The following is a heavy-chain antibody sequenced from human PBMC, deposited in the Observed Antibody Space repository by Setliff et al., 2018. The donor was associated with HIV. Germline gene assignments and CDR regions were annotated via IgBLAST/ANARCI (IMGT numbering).Heavy chain of an antibody. CDR3: ARDWNYFASGSNAFDI. Sequence: GASVKVSCKTSGYSFNTYGIGWMRQAPGQGLEWMGWTSAYNGKTNLAQKFQGRVTVTTDSSTSTAYMELRSLRSDDTAVYFCARDWNYFASGSNAFDIWGQGTMVTVSS. CDR2: TSAYNGKT. V-gene: IGHV1-18*01. D-gene: IGHD3-10*01. CDR1: GYSFNTYG. J-gene: IGHJ3*02.